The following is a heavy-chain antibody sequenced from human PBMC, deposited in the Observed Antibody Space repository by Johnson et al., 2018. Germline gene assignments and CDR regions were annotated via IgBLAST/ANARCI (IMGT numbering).Heavy chain of an antibody. V-gene: IGHV3-30*18. CDR3: AKDPCGWHYFYYYMDV. CDR2: ISYDGSNK. J-gene: IGHJ6*03. Sequence: QVQLVESGGGVVQPGRSLRLSCAASGFTFSNYGMHWVRQSPGKGLEWVAVISYDGSNKYYADSVKGRFTISRDNSKNKLYLQMNSRRDEDTAVYYCAKDPCGWHYFYYYMDVWGKGTTVTVSS. CDR1: GFTFSNYG. D-gene: IGHD6-19*01.